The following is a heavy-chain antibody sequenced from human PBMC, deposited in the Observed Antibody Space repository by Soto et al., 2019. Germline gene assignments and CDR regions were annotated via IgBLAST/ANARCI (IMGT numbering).Heavy chain of an antibody. CDR3: ARESRYCSGGSCYFLPGIDY. D-gene: IGHD2-15*01. CDR1: GYTFTSYA. CDR2: INAGNGNT. Sequence: ASVKVSCKASGYTFTSYAMHWVRQAPGQRLEWMGWINAGNGNTKYSQKFQGRVTITTDTSTSTAYMELSSLRSEDTAVYYCARESRYCSGGSCYFLPGIDYWGQGTLVTVSS. V-gene: IGHV1-3*01. J-gene: IGHJ4*02.